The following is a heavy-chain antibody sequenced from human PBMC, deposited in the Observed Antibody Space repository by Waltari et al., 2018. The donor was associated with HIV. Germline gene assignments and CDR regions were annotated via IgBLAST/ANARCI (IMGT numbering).Heavy chain of an antibody. CDR3: ASIAYCGGDCYPRGMDV. V-gene: IGHV3-66*01. CDR1: GFLVSSHS. J-gene: IGHJ6*02. Sequence: EVQLVESGGGFVQPGGSLRLPCAAAGFLVSSHSTCWVRQAPGKGLEWVSVIYSGGSTYYADSVKGRFTISRDNSKNTLYLQMNSLRAEDTAVYYCASIAYCGGDCYPRGMDVWGQGTTVTVSS. D-gene: IGHD2-21*02. CDR2: IYSGGST.